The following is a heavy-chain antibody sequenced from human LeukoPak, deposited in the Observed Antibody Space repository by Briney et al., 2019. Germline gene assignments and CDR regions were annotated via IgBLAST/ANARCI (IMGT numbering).Heavy chain of an antibody. V-gene: IGHV3-23*01. CDR2: IRGSGDST. CDR3: AKLLGEGS. Sequence: PGGSLRLSCAASGFTFSSYAMSWVRQAPGKELEWVSAIRGSGDSTYYADSVKGRFTISRDNSKNTLDLQMNSLRAEDTAVYYCAKLLGEGSLGQGTLVTVSS. J-gene: IGHJ5*02. D-gene: IGHD3-10*02. CDR1: GFTFSSYA.